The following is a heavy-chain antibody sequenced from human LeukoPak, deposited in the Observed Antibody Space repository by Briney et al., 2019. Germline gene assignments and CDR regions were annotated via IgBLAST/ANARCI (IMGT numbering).Heavy chain of an antibody. J-gene: IGHJ4*02. D-gene: IGHD6-13*01. CDR3: ARDKSIAAAGTKVHNY. Sequence: ASVKVSCKASGYTFTGYYMHWVRQAPGQGLEWMGWISAYNGNTNYAQKLQGRVTMTTDTSTSTAYMELRGLRSDDTAVYYCARDKSIAAAGTKVHNYWGQGTLVTVSS. CDR2: ISAYNGNT. V-gene: IGHV1-18*04. CDR1: GYTFTGYY.